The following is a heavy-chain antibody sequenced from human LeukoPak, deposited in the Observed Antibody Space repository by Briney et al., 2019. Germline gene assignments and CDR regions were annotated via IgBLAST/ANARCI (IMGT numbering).Heavy chain of an antibody. D-gene: IGHD3-22*01. Sequence: SETLSLTCTVSGGSISSYDWSWIRQPPGKGLEWIGYIYYSGSTKYNSSLKSRVTISLDTSKNQFSLKLSSVTAADTVVYYCARLSSGYYWDSWGQGTLVTVSS. CDR1: GGSISSYD. J-gene: IGHJ4*02. CDR2: IYYSGST. CDR3: ARLSSGYYWDS. V-gene: IGHV4-59*08.